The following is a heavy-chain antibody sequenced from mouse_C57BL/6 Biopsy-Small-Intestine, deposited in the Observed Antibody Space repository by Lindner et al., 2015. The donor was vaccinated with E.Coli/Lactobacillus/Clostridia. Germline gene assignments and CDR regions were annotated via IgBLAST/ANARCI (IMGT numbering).Heavy chain of an antibody. Sequence: VQLQESGAELVGPGASVKLSCTASGFNIKDDYMHWVKQRPEQGLEWIGRIDPATGNTKYAPKFQDKATITADTSSNTVYLQLSSLTSEYTAVYYCVRWRSHYAMDYWGQGTSVTVSS. CDR3: VRWRSHYAMDY. J-gene: IGHJ4*01. CDR1: GFNIKDDY. V-gene: IGHV14-3*01. CDR2: IDPATGNT.